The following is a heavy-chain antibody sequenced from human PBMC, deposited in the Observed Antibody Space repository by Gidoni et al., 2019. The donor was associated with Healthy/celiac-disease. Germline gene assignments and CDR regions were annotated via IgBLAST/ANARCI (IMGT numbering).Heavy chain of an antibody. Sequence: QVQLVESGGGVVQPGRSLRLSCAASGCAFGSYGMQWVRQAPGKGLEWVAVIWYDGSNKYYADSVKGRFTISRDNSKNTLYLQMNSLRAEDTAVYYCARGNVVVVAAYLFDYWGQGTLVTVSS. CDR3: ARGNVVVVAAYLFDY. CDR2: IWYDGSNK. CDR1: GCAFGSYG. V-gene: IGHV3-33*01. J-gene: IGHJ4*02. D-gene: IGHD2-15*01.